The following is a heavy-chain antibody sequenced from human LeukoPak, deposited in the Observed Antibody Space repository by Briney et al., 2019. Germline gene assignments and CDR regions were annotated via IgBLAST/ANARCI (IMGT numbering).Heavy chain of an antibody. CDR1: GFTFSSYG. J-gene: IGHJ6*03. Sequence: GSLRLSCAASGFTFSSYGMSWVRQPPGKGLEWIGSIYYSGSTYYNPSPKSRVTISVDTSKNQFSLKLSSVPAADTAVYYCARLVVRVFYYYYYMDVWGKGTTVTISS. CDR3: ARLVVRVFYYYYYMDV. CDR2: IYYSGST. V-gene: IGHV4-39*01. D-gene: IGHD3-10*01.